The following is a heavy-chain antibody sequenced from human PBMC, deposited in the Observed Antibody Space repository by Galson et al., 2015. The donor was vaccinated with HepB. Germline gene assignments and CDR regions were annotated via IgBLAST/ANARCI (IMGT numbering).Heavy chain of an antibody. J-gene: IGHJ4*02. CDR3: ARGDTYGDEQVDY. Sequence: SVKVSCKASGGTFSSYAISWVRQAPGQGLEWMGRIIPILGIANYAQKFQGRVTITADKSTSTAYMELSSLRSEDTAVYYCARGDTYGDEQVDYWGQGTLVTVSS. CDR1: GGTFSSYA. V-gene: IGHV1-69*04. D-gene: IGHD4-17*01. CDR2: IIPILGIA.